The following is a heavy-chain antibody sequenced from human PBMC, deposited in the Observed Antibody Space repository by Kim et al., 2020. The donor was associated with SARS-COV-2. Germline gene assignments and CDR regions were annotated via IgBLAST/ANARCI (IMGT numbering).Heavy chain of an antibody. Sequence: RVTISVDTSKNQFSLKLSSVTAADTAVYYCARALRVYYDILTGYTNWFDPWGQGTLVTVSS. D-gene: IGHD3-9*01. V-gene: IGHV4-31*02. CDR3: ARALRVYYDILTGYTNWFDP. J-gene: IGHJ5*02.